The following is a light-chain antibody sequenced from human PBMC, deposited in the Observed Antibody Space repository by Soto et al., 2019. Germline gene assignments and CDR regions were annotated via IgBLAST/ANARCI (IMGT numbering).Light chain of an antibody. J-gene: IGKJ3*01. CDR3: QCYSDPPPAV. Sequence: EKVMTQSPATLSVSPGARATLSCRASQGISSDLAWYQQKPGQAPRLLIYGASTRATGIPARFSGSGSGTEFTLTISSLQSEDFAVYYCQCYSDPPPAVFGPGTKVEIK. CDR1: QGISSD. V-gene: IGKV3D-15*01. CDR2: GAS.